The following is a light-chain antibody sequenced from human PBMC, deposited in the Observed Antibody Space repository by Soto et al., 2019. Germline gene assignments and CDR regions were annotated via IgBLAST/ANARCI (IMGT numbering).Light chain of an antibody. J-gene: IGKJ1*01. CDR1: QNIRNW. CDR3: QQSYSTPWT. Sequence: GDSVTITCRASQNIRNWLAWYQQKPGKAPNPLIYDASSLKSGVPSRFSGSGSGTDFTLTISSLQPEDFATYYCQQSYSTPWTFGQGTKVDIK. CDR2: DAS. V-gene: IGKV1-39*01.